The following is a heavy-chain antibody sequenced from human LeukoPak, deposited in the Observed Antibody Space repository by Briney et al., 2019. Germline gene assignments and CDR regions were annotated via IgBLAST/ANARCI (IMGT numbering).Heavy chain of an antibody. D-gene: IGHD5-18*01. CDR1: GFTFYSYK. J-gene: IGHJ6*02. CDR3: ARDAGYSYGYAVDYYGMDV. Sequence: GGSLRLSCAASGFTFYSYKMNWVRQAPGKGLEWVSYISSSGTTIYYADSVKGRFTISRDNAKNSLYLQMNSLRAEDTAVYYCARDAGYSYGYAVDYYGMDVWGQGTTVTVSS. CDR2: ISSSGTTI. V-gene: IGHV3-48*03.